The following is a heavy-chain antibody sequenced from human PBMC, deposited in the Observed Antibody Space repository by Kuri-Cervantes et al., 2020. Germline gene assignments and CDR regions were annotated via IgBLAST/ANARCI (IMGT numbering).Heavy chain of an antibody. CDR3: ARELADFSYFDY. CDR2: IWYDGSNK. Sequence: GESLKISCAASGFIFSTYGVHWVRQAPGKGLEWVAVIWYDGSNKYYADSVKGRFTISRDNSKNTLYLQMNSLRAEDTAVYYCARELADFSYFDYWGQGTLVTVSS. J-gene: IGHJ4*02. D-gene: IGHD2/OR15-2a*01. CDR1: GFIFSTYG. V-gene: IGHV3-33*08.